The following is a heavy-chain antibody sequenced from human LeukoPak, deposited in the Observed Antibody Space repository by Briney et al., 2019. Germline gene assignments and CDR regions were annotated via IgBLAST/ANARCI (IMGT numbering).Heavy chain of an antibody. V-gene: IGHV3-9*01. CDR1: GFTFDDYA. CDR2: ISWNSGSI. CDR3: AKDSSSWSPSYFDY. Sequence: GGPLTLFCAAWGFTFDDYAMSWVPEAPGKGLEGVSGISWNSGSISYADSVKGRITISRDNAQISLYLQMNRLGAEDTALYYCAKDSSSWSPSYFDYWGQGTLVTVSS. D-gene: IGHD6-13*01. J-gene: IGHJ4*02.